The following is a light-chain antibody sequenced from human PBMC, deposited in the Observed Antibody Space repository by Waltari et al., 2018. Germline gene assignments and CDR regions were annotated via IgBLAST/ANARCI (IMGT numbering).Light chain of an antibody. CDR1: QSVSSTY. CDR2: GAS. V-gene: IGKV3-20*01. J-gene: IGKJ4*01. Sequence: EIVLTQSPGTLSLSPGERATLSCRASQSVSSTYLAWYQQKPGQAPRPLIYGASNRATGIPDRFSCSGSGTDFTLTISRLKPEDFAVYYCQHYGRSLPLTFGGGTKVEI. CDR3: QHYGRSLPLT.